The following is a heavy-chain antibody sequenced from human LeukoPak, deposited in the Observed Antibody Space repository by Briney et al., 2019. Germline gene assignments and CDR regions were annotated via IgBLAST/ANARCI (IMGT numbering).Heavy chain of an antibody. Sequence: ASVKVSCKASGYTFTSYYMHWVRQAPGQGLEWMGIINPSGGSTSYAQKFQGRVTITTDESTSTAYMELSSLRSGDTAVYYCARVMDYGDYYFDYWGQGTLVTVSS. CDR3: ARVMDYGDYYFDY. J-gene: IGHJ4*02. CDR1: GYTFTSYY. CDR2: INPSGGST. V-gene: IGHV1-46*01. D-gene: IGHD4-17*01.